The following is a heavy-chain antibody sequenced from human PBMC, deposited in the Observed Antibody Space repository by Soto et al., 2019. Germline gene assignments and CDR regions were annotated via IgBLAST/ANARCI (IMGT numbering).Heavy chain of an antibody. Sequence: GGSLRLSCAASGFTFSSYAMSWVRQAPGKGLEWVSAISGSGGSTYYADSVKGRFTISRDNSKNRLYLQMNSLRAEDTAVYYCAKDQYSSGWYIETEMTRNRYYGMDVWGQGTTVTVSS. CDR3: AKDQYSSGWYIETEMTRNRYYGMDV. J-gene: IGHJ6*02. D-gene: IGHD6-19*01. CDR2: ISGSGGST. V-gene: IGHV3-23*01. CDR1: GFTFSSYA.